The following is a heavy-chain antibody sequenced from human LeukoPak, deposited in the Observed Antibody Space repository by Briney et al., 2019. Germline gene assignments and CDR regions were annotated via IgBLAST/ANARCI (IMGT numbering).Heavy chain of an antibody. J-gene: IGHJ4*02. Sequence: GGSLRLSCAASGFTFSSYAMHWVRQAPGKGLEWVAVISYDGSNKYYADSVEGRFTISRDNSKNTLYLQMNSLRAEDTAVYYCAGNFDYWGQGTLVTVSS. V-gene: IGHV3-30-3*01. CDR2: ISYDGSNK. CDR1: GFTFSSYA. CDR3: AGNFDY.